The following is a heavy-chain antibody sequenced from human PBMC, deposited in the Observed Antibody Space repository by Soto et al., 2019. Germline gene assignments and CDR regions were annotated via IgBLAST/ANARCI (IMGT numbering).Heavy chain of an antibody. CDR1: GGSFSGYY. CDR3: AGAYCSGGSCYSGWFDP. D-gene: IGHD2-15*01. CDR2: INHSGST. V-gene: IGHV4-34*01. Sequence: SETLSLTCAVYGGSFSGYYWSWIRQPPGKGLEWIGEINHSGSTNYNPSLKSRVTISVDTSKNQFSLKLSSVTAADTAVYYCAGAYCSGGSCYSGWFDPWGQGTLVTVSS. J-gene: IGHJ5*02.